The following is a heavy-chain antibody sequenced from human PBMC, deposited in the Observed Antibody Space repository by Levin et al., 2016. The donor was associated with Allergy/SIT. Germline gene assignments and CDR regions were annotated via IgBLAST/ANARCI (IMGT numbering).Heavy chain of an antibody. Sequence: WVRQAPGQGLEWMGWINPNSGGTNYAQKFQGRVTMTRDTSISTAYMELSSLRSEDTAVYYCARETPIDRIVVVTAEGFDYWGQGTLVTVSS. J-gene: IGHJ4*02. CDR2: INPNSGGT. D-gene: IGHD2-21*02. CDR3: ARETPIDRIVVVTAEGFDY. V-gene: IGHV1-2*02.